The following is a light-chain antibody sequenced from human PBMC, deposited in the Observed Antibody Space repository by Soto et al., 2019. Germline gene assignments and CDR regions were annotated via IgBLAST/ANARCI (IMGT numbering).Light chain of an antibody. V-gene: IGKV3-20*01. Sequence: EIVLTQSPGTLSLSPGERATLSCRASQSVXXSYLAWNQQKPGKAPRLLIYGASSRATGIPDRFSGSGSGXXXXXXIXXLXPEDFAVYYCQQYDSSPRTFGQGTKLEIK. CDR3: QQYDSSPRT. CDR2: GAS. CDR1: QSVXXSY. J-gene: IGKJ2*01.